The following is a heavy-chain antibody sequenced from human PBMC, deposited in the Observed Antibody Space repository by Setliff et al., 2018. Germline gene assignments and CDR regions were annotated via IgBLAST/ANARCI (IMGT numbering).Heavy chain of an antibody. CDR3: VREYSSGWYYFDY. D-gene: IGHD6-19*01. V-gene: IGHV3-7*01. CDR1: GLTFSTYW. Sequence: GGSLRLSCAASGLTFSTYWMSWVRQAPGKGLEWVANINQDGSQKYYVGSVRGRFIISRDNAKNSLYLQLTSLRAEDTAVYYCVREYSSGWYYFDYWGQGTLVTVSS. J-gene: IGHJ4*02. CDR2: INQDGSQK.